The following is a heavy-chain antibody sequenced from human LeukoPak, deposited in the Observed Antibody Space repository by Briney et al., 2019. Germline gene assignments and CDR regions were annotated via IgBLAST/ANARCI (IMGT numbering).Heavy chain of an antibody. D-gene: IGHD6-6*01. Sequence: ASVKVSCKASGYTFTGCYMHWVRQAPGQGLEWMGWINPNSGGTNYAQKFQGRVTMTRDTSISTAYMELSRLRSDDTAVYYCARESSIAARPLDYWGQGTLVTVSS. CDR2: INPNSGGT. V-gene: IGHV1-2*02. CDR3: ARESSIAARPLDY. J-gene: IGHJ4*02. CDR1: GYTFTGCY.